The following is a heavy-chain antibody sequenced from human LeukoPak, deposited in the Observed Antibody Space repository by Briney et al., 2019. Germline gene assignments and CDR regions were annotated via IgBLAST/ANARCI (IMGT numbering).Heavy chain of an antibody. Sequence: SETLSLTCTVSGGAISAYYWSWIRQPAGKGLEWIGRIYTSGSTNYNPSLKSRVTMSLDTSKNQFSLKLSSVTAADTAVYYCTRGIYCSSTTCYYYYYYMDVWGKGTTVTVSS. CDR1: GGAISAYY. J-gene: IGHJ6*03. V-gene: IGHV4-4*07. D-gene: IGHD2-2*01. CDR3: TRGIYCSSTTCYYYYYYMDV. CDR2: IYTSGST.